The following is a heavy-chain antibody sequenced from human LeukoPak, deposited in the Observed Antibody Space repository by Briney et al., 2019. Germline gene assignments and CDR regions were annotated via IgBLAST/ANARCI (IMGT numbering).Heavy chain of an antibody. D-gene: IGHD3-9*01. V-gene: IGHV4-59*08. CDR3: ARGLRYFDWLSHNWFDP. J-gene: IGHJ5*02. CDR2: IYYSGST. Sequence: PSETLSLTCTVSGGSISSYYWSWIRQPLGKGLEWIGYIYYSGSTNYNPSLKSRVTISVDTSENQFSLKLSSVTAADTAVYYCARGLRYFDWLSHNWFDPWGQGTLVTVSS. CDR1: GGSISSYY.